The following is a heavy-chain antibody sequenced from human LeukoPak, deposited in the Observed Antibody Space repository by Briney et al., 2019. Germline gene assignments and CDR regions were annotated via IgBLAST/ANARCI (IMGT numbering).Heavy chain of an antibody. Sequence: PSETLSLTCTVSGGSISSYYWSWIRQPPGKGLEWIGYIYYSGSTNYNPSLKSRVTISVDTSKNQFSLKLSSVTAADTAVYYCARGPPLWFGEGGAFDIWGQGTMVTVSS. V-gene: IGHV4-59*01. CDR2: IYYSGST. CDR3: ARGPPLWFGEGGAFDI. D-gene: IGHD3-10*01. J-gene: IGHJ3*02. CDR1: GGSISSYY.